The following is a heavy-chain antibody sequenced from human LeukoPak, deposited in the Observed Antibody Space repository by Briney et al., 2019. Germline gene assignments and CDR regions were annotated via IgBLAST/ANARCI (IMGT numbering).Heavy chain of an antibody. CDR3: ARGRGPSARYWYLDL. Sequence: SQTLSLTCAISGDSVSSKSAAWNWIRQSPSRGLEWLGRTYYRSKWSSGYAESVKSRITINPDTSKNQFSLQLRSVTPEDTAVYYCARGRGPSARYWYLDLWGRGTLVTVSS. CDR2: TYYRSKWSS. D-gene: IGHD3-16*01. V-gene: IGHV6-1*01. CDR1: GDSVSSKSAA. J-gene: IGHJ2*01.